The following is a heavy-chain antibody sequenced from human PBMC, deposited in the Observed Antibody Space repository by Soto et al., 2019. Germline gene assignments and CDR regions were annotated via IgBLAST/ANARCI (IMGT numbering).Heavy chain of an antibody. Sequence: SVKVSCKASGYTFTSYAISWVRQAPGQGLEWMGGIIPIFGTANYAQKFQGRVTITADASTSTAYMELSSLRSDDTAVYYCARDLPLYSSGWYGGDYYYGMDVWGQGTTVTVSS. CDR3: ARDLPLYSSGWYGGDYYYGMDV. CDR1: GYTFTSYA. CDR2: IIPIFGTA. J-gene: IGHJ6*02. V-gene: IGHV1-69*13. D-gene: IGHD6-19*01.